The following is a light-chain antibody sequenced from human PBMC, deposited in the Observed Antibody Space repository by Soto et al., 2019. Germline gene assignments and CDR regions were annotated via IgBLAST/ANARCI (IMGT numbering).Light chain of an antibody. CDR3: QQHAHWPLT. J-gene: IGKJ4*01. CDR2: EAS. Sequence: EIVLTQSPATLSLSPGERATLSCRASQSVGNNLAWYQQKPGQAPGLLIYEASTRATGIPARFSGSGSGTDFTLTISSLEPEDFAVYYCQQHAHWPLTFGGGTKFDIK. CDR1: QSVGNN. V-gene: IGKV3-11*01.